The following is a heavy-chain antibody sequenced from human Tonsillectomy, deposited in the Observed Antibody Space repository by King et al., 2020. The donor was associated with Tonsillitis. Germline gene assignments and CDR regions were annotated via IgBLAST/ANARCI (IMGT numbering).Heavy chain of an antibody. D-gene: IGHD3-3*01. J-gene: IGHJ4*02. Sequence: VQLLESGGGLVQPGGSLRLSCAASVFTFSSYAMSWVRQAPGEGLEWVSAVSGSGGSTYYADSVKGRFTISRDTSKNTLYLQMTSLRAEDTAIYYCAKGVVRITIFGVITPYDFWGQGTLVTVSS. V-gene: IGHV3-23*01. CDR3: AKGVVRITIFGVITPYDF. CDR2: VSGSGGST. CDR1: VFTFSSYA.